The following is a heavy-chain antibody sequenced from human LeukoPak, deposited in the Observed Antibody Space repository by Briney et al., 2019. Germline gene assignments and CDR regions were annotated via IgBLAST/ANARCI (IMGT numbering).Heavy chain of an antibody. CDR2: IYSSGSA. V-gene: IGHV4-4*07. Sequence: SETLSLTCTVSGGYISTYYWSWIRQPAGKGLEWIGRIYSSGSANYNPSLESRLAMSVDTSKNQFSLKLSSVTAADTAVYYCARVRPGGYYMDVWGKGTTVTVSS. CDR3: ARVRPGGYYMDV. J-gene: IGHJ6*03. D-gene: IGHD2-8*02. CDR1: GGYISTYY.